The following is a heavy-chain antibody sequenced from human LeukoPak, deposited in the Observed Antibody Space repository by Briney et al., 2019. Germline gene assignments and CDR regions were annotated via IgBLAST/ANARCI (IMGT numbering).Heavy chain of an antibody. CDR1: GYTFTGYY. CDR2: INPNNGDT. D-gene: IGHD3-10*01. CDR3: ARDTLLVWFGDLDY. J-gene: IGHJ4*02. Sequence: ASVKVSCKASGYTFTGYYMHWVRQAPGQGLEWMGWINPNNGDTNSAQKFEGGVTMTRDTSISTAFMELSSLRSDDTAIYYCARDTLLVWFGDLDYWGQGTLVTVSS. V-gene: IGHV1-2*02.